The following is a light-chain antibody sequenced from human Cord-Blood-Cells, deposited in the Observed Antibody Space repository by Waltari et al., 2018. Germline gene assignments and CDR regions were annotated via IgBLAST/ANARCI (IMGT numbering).Light chain of an antibody. CDR1: QGISSA. CDR3: QQFNSYPIT. CDR2: DAS. V-gene: IGKV1-13*02. Sequence: AIQLTQSPSSLSATVGDRVTITCRASQGISSALAWYQQKPGKAPKLLIYDASSLESGVPSRFSGSGSGTDFTLTISSLQPEDFATYYCQQFNSYPITFGQGTRLEIK. J-gene: IGKJ5*01.